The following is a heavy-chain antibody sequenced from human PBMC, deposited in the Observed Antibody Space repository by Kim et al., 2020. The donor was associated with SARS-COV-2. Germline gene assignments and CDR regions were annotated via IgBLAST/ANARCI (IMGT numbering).Heavy chain of an antibody. CDR2: IRSKANNYAT. V-gene: IGHV3-73*01. CDR3: ARSPPYDDPYWGAFDI. Sequence: GGSLRLSCAASGFSFSDSSVHWVRQASGRGLEWVGRIRSKANNYATEYAVSVRGRFTMSRDESKNTAYLQMTSLKTEDTALYYCARSPPYDDPYWGAFDIWGRGTMVTVSS. D-gene: IGHD7-27*01. J-gene: IGHJ3*02. CDR1: GFSFSDSS.